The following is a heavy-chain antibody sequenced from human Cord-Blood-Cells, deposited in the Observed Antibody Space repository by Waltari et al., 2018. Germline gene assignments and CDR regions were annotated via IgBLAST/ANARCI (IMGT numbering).Heavy chain of an antibody. Sequence: QVQLVQSGAEVKKPGASVKVSCKASGYTFTGYYMHWVRQAPGQGLEWMGWINPNSGGTNDAQKFQGRVTMTRDTSISTAYMELSRLRSDDTAVYYCASQRRTSVPAAPYYYYYMDVWGKGTTVTVSS. CDR1: GYTFTGYY. CDR3: ASQRRTSVPAAPYYYYYMDV. V-gene: IGHV1-2*02. D-gene: IGHD2-2*01. J-gene: IGHJ6*03. CDR2: INPNSGGT.